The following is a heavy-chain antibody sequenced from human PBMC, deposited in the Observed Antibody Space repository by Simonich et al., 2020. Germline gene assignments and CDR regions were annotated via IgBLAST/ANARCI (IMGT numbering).Heavy chain of an antibody. J-gene: IGHJ4*02. CDR1: GFTFSSYE. CDR2: ISSRGSTR. CDR3: ARHYYGDYYFDY. D-gene: IGHD4-17*01. Sequence: EVQLVESGGGLVQPGGSLRLSCAASGFTFSSYEMNWVRQDPGNGLEWFSDISSRGSTRYYADSVKGRFTISRDNAKNSLYLQMNSLRAEDTAVYYCARHYYGDYYFDYWGQGTLVTVSS. V-gene: IGHV3-48*03.